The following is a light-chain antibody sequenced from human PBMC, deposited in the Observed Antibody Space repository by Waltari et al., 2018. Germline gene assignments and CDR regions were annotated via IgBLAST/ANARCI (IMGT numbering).Light chain of an antibody. V-gene: IGKV4-1*01. CDR2: WAS. CDR1: PSVLYSSNNKNY. J-gene: IGKJ4*01. CDR3: QQYYSTPLT. Sequence: DIVMTQSPDSLAVSLVERASTNCKSSPSVLYSSNNKNYLAWYQHKPGQPPKLLIYWASSRESGVPDRFSGSGSGTDFTLTISSLQAEDVAIYYCQQYYSTPLTFGGGTKVEIK.